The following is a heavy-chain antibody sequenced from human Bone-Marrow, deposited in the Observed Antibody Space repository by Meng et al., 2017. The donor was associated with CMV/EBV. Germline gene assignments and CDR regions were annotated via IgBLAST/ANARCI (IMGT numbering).Heavy chain of an antibody. CDR1: GYSISSGYY. V-gene: IGHV4-38-2*02. CDR2: IYHSGST. CDR3: ARNIAAADFDY. D-gene: IGHD6-13*01. Sequence: SETLSLTCTVSGYSISSGYYWGWIRQPPGKGLEWIGSIYHSGSTYYNPSLKSRVTISVDTSKKQFSLKLSYVTAADTAVYYCARNIAAADFDYWGQGTLVTVSS. J-gene: IGHJ4*02.